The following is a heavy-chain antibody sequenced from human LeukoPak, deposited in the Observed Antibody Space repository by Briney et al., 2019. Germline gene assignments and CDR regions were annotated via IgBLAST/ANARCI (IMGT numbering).Heavy chain of an antibody. J-gene: IGHJ6*04. D-gene: IGHD2-2*01. CDR3: AKEGDCSTTSCLTGGLDV. CDR1: GFIVSANY. V-gene: IGHV3-53*01. Sequence: GSLRLSCAASGFIVSANYMSWVRQAPGKGLEWVSVIYTGGSTYYADSVKGRFTISRDNSKNTVYLQVTSLRAEDTAVYYCAKEGDCSTTSCLTGGLDVWGKGTTVTVS. CDR2: IYTGGST.